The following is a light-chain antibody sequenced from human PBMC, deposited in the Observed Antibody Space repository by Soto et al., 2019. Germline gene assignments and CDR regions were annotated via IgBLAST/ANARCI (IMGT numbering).Light chain of an antibody. CDR2: GAS. CDR3: QQYTNWPYT. CDR1: QSVGRN. V-gene: IGKV3-15*01. Sequence: EIVMTQSPATLSVSPGERDSLSCRASQSVGRNLAWYQQTAGQAPRLLIYGASTRATGIPARFSGSGSGTNFTLSISSLQSEDFAVYSCQQYTNWPYTFGQGTKLEIK. J-gene: IGKJ2*01.